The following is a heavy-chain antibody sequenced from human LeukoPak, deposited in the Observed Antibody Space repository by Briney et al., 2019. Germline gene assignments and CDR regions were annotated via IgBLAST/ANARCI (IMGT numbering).Heavy chain of an antibody. D-gene: IGHD5-18*01. CDR1: GFTFSSYG. J-gene: IGHJ4*02. CDR3: ARDFLGQLWFDF. CDR2: ISSSSSRYI. V-gene: IGHV3-21*01. Sequence: GGSLRLSCAASGFTFSSYGMNWVRQAPGKGLEWVSSISSSSSRYIYHADSVKGRFTISRDNAKNSPYLQMNSLRAEDTAVYYCARDFLGQLWFDFWGQGTLVTVSS.